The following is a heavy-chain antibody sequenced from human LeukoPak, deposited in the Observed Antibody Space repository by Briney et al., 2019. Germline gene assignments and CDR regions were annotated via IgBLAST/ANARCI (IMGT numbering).Heavy chain of an antibody. V-gene: IGHV3-23*01. CDR3: AKKSGLGFDY. CDR1: GFTFSSYA. Sequence: PGGSLRLACAASGFTFSSYAMTWVRQAPGKGLEWVSAISGSGGSTYYADSVKGRFTISRDNSKNTLYLQMNSLRAEDTAVYYCAKKSGLGFDYWGQGTLVTVSS. CDR2: ISGSGGST. J-gene: IGHJ4*02. D-gene: IGHD6-19*01.